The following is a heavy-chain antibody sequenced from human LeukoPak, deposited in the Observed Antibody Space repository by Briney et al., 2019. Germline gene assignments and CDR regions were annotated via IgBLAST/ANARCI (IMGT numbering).Heavy chain of an antibody. CDR2: IRYDGSNK. J-gene: IGHJ4*02. V-gene: IGHV3-30*02. D-gene: IGHD3-22*01. CDR1: GFTFSSYG. Sequence: PGGSLRLSCAASGFTFSSYGMHWVRQAPGKGREGVAFIRYDGSNKYYADSVKGRFTISRDNSKNTLYLQMNSLRAEDTAVYYCANAGSSGYPSDYWGQGTLVTVSS. CDR3: ANAGSSGYPSDY.